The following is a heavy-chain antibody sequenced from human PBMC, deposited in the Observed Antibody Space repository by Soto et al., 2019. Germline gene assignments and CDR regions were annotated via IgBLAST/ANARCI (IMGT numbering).Heavy chain of an antibody. CDR1: GYTFTDDY. J-gene: IGHJ4*02. CDR2: INPNSGAP. Sequence: QLVQSGAEVKKPGASVKVSCKTSGYTFTDDYLHWVRQVPGQALECMGWINPNSGAPNYAQKFQGRVTMTSDTSFSTGYMELSRLKSDDTAVYYGARDRGGRGGGRYRFDYWGQGTLVTVSS. CDR3: ARDRGGRGGGRYRFDY. D-gene: IGHD1-26*01. V-gene: IGHV1-2*02.